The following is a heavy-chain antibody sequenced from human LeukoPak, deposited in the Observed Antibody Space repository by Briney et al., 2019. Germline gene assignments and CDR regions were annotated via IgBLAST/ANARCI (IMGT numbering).Heavy chain of an antibody. Sequence: SVKVSCKASRGTFSSYAISWVRQAPGQGLEWMGGIIPIFGTANYAQKFQGRVTITADESTSTAYMELSSLRSEDTAVYYCARIRGYSGYDLYYYGMDVWGQGTTVTVSS. CDR3: ARIRGYSGYDLYYYGMDV. CDR1: RGTFSSYA. V-gene: IGHV1-69*01. CDR2: IIPIFGTA. D-gene: IGHD5-12*01. J-gene: IGHJ6*02.